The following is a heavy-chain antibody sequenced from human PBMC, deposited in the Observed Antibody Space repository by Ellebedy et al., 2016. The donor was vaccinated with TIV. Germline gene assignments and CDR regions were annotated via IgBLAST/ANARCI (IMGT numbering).Heavy chain of an antibody. CDR3: AREAGIAAAGTYAFDI. CDR2: IYYSGST. Sequence: GSLRLXXTVSGGSISSYYWSWIRQPPGKGLEWIGYIYYSGSTNYNPSLKSRVTISVDTSKNQFSLKLSSVTAADTAVYYCAREAGIAAAGTYAFDIWGQGTMVTVSS. J-gene: IGHJ3*02. CDR1: GGSISSYY. D-gene: IGHD6-13*01. V-gene: IGHV4-59*13.